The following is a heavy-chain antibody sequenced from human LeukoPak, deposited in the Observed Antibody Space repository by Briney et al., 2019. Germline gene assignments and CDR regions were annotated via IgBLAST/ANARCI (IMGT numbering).Heavy chain of an antibody. CDR2: INPNSGGT. V-gene: IGHV1-2*06. CDR3: ARANTDYYYGMDV. CDR1: GYTFTGYY. Sequence: ASVKVSCKASGYTFTGYYMHWVRQAPGQGLEWMGRINPNSGGTNYAQKFQGRVTMTRDTSISTAYMELSRLRSDDTAVYYCARANTDYYYGMDVWGQGTTVTVSS. D-gene: IGHD2-2*02. J-gene: IGHJ6*02.